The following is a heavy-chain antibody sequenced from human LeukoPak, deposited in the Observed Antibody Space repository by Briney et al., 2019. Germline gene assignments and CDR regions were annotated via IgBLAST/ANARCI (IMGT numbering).Heavy chain of an antibody. Sequence: PGGSLRLSCAASGFTFSDYYMSWIRQAPGKGLEWVSYISSSRTYTNYADSVKGRFTISRDNAKNSLYLQMNSLRAEDTAVYYCARLTYDSSGSFDYWGQGTLVTVSS. CDR2: ISSSRTYT. CDR3: ARLTYDSSGSFDY. CDR1: GFTFSDYY. D-gene: IGHD3-22*01. V-gene: IGHV3-11*03. J-gene: IGHJ4*02.